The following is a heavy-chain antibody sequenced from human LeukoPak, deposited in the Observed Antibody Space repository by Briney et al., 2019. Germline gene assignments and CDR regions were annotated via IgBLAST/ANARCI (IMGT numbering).Heavy chain of an antibody. J-gene: IGHJ4*02. CDR2: IYYNGST. CDR3: ARGHLLFDY. Sequence: SETLSLTCTVSGGSISSYYWSWIRQPPGKGLEWIGYIYYNGSTNYNPSLKSRVTISVDTSKNQFSLKLSSVTAADTAVYYCARGHLLFDYWGQGTLVTVSS. CDR1: GGSISSYY. D-gene: IGHD1-26*01. V-gene: IGHV4-59*01.